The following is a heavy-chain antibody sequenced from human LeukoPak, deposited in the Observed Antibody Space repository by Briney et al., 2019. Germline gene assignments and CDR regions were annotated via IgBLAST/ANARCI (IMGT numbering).Heavy chain of an antibody. Sequence: PSETLSLTCAVYGGSFSGYYWSWIRQPPGKGLEWIGEINHSGSTNYNASLKSRVTISVDTSKNQFSLKLSSVTAADTAVYYCASGGCRYYDSSVPGAYWGQGTLVTVSS. J-gene: IGHJ4*02. CDR3: ASGGCRYYDSSVPGAY. V-gene: IGHV4-34*01. CDR2: INHSGST. D-gene: IGHD3-22*01. CDR1: GGSFSGYY.